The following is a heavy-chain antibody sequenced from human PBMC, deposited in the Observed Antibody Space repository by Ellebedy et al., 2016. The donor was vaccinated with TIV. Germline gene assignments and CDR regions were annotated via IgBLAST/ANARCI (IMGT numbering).Heavy chain of an antibody. Sequence: MPSETLSLTCAISADSVSSYSSIWHWIRQSPSRGLEWVGRTYYRSKWYDDYAVSVRGRTTIKADTSKNQFSLQLNSVTPDDTAVYYCTRAGAGGAAGLFGSWGQGTLVTVSS. V-gene: IGHV6-1*01. CDR3: TRAGAGGAAGLFGS. D-gene: IGHD6-25*01. J-gene: IGHJ4*02. CDR2: TYYRSKWYD. CDR1: ADSVSSYSSI.